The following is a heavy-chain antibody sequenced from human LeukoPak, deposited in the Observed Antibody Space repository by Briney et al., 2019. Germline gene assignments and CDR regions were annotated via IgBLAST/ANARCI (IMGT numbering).Heavy chain of an antibody. CDR2: ISSSGTTT. V-gene: IGHV3-11*04. D-gene: IGHD1-1*01. Sequence: GGSLRPSCAASGFTFSDYYMTWIRQAPGKGLEWVSYISSSGTTTHYADSVKGRFTISRDNAKNSLYLQMNSLRDEDTAVYYCARGGQGNWPTPFDYWGQGTLVTVSS. CDR1: GFTFSDYY. CDR3: ARGGQGNWPTPFDY. J-gene: IGHJ4*02.